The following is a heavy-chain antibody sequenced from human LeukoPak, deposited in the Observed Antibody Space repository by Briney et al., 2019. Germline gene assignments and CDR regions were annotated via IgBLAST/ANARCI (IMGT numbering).Heavy chain of an antibody. CDR3: ASHHPGVDYYYMDV. CDR1: GFTFSSYR. Sequence: GGSLRLSCAASGFTFSSYRMNWVRQAPGKGLEWVSSISSSSSYIYYADSVKGRFTISGDNAKNSLYLQMNSLRAEDTAVYYCASHHPGVDYYYMDVWGKETTVTVSS. D-gene: IGHD1-14*01. CDR2: ISSSSSYI. J-gene: IGHJ6*03. V-gene: IGHV3-21*04.